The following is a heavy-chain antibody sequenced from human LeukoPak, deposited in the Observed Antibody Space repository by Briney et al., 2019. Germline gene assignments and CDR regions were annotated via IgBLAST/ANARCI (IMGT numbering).Heavy chain of an antibody. V-gene: IGHV4-59*12. CDR3: ASRSGSYYEISFDY. Sequence: SETLSLTCSVSDDSISSYHWNWIRQSPGKGLEWIGYIFYRGSISYNPSLKSRVTISVDTSKNQFSLKLSSVTAEDTAVYYCASRSGSYYEISFDYWGQGTLVTVSS. CDR1: DDSISSYH. CDR2: IFYRGSI. D-gene: IGHD1-26*01. J-gene: IGHJ4*02.